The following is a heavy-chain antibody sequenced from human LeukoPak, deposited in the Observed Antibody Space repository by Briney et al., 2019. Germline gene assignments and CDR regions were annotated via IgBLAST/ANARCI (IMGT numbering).Heavy chain of an antibody. CDR1: GYTFTSYG. D-gene: IGHD5-18*01. J-gene: IGHJ6*02. Sequence: ASVKVSCKASGYTFTSYGISWVRQAPGQGLEWMGWISAYNGNTNYAQKLQGRVTMTTDTSTSTAYMELRSLRSDDTAVYYCARFGSSYGSSPYYYYGMDVWGQGTTVTVSS. V-gene: IGHV1-18*01. CDR3: ARFGSSYGSSPYYYYGMDV. CDR2: ISAYNGNT.